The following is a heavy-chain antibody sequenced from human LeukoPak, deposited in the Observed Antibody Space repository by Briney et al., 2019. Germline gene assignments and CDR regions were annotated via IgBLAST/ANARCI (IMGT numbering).Heavy chain of an antibody. CDR2: IYTDWRST. V-gene: IGHV3-74*01. CDR3: VRALGDYWGQGDY. D-gene: IGHD3-16*01. Sequence: GGSLRLSCAASGFTFSNHWMYWVRQGPGKGLVWISDIYTDWRSTYYAYSVKGRFTISIDNAKNTLYLQMNSLGAADTAVYYCVRALGDYWGQGDYWGQGTLVTVSS. CDR1: GFTFSNHW. J-gene: IGHJ4*02.